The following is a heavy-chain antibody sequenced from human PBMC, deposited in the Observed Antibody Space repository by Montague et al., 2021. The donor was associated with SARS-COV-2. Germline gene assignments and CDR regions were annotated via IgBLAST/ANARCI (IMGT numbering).Heavy chain of an antibody. CDR1: GGSINNNYYC. J-gene: IGHJ4*02. V-gene: IGHV4-39*02. D-gene: IGHD3-10*01. CDR3: VTDYYGYHYFNY. Sequence: SETLSLTCTVTGGSINNNYYCWGWVPPPPGKELDGYVNLFHYGNTTYNPSLKSRLTISVDTSNNHFSLKLTSVTAADTAIYYCVTDYYGYHYFNYWGQGTLVTVSS. CDR2: LFHYGNT.